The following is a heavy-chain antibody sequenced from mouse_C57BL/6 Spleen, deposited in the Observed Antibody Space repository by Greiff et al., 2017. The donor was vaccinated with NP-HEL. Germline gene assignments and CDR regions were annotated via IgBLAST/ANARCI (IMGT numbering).Heavy chain of an antibody. D-gene: IGHD1-1*01. V-gene: IGHV1-52*01. CDR3: ASSTVVAHYYAMDY. J-gene: IGHJ4*01. Sequence: QVQLQQPGAELVRPGSSVKLSCKASGYTFTSYWMHWVKQRPIQVLEWIGNIDPSDSETHYNQKFKDKATLTVDKSSSTAYMQLSSLTSEDSAVYYCASSTVVAHYYAMDYWGQGTSVTVSS. CDR1: GYTFTSYW. CDR2: IDPSDSET.